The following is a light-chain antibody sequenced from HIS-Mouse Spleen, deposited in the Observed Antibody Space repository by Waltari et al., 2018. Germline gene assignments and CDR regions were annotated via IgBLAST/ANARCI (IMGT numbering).Light chain of an antibody. V-gene: IGLV3-1*01. CDR3: QAWDSSTAV. CDR2: QDS. J-gene: IGLJ1*01. Sequence: SYELTQPPSVSVSPGQTASITCSGDKLGDKYACWYQQKPGQSPVLVIYQDSKRPSGIPERFSGSNSGNTATLTISGTQAMDEAYYYCQAWDSSTAVFGTGTKVTVL. CDR1: KLGDKY.